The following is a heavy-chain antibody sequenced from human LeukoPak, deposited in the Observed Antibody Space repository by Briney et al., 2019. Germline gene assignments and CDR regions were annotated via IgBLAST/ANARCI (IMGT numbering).Heavy chain of an antibody. V-gene: IGHV1-18*01. D-gene: IGHD3-9*01. CDR2: ISAYNGNT. CDR3: ARGGQVLRYFDWLPRDY. CDR1: GYTFTSYG. J-gene: IGHJ4*02. Sequence: ASVKVSCKASGYTFTSYGISWVRQAPGQGLEWMGWISAYNGNTNYAQKLQGRVTMTRDTSTSTVYMELSSLRSEDTAVYYCARGGQVLRYFDWLPRDYWGQGTLVTVSS.